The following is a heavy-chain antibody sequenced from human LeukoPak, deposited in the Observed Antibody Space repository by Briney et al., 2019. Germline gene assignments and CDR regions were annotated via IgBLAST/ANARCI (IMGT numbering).Heavy chain of an antibody. Sequence: PGGSLRLSCAASGFTFSSYAMHWVRQAPGKGLEWVAVISYDGSNKYYADSVKGRFTISRDNSKNTLYLQMNSLRAEDTAVYYCATAGGPYWYYGMDVWGQGTTVTVSS. V-gene: IGHV3-30*04. CDR2: ISYDGSNK. CDR3: ATAGGPYWYYGMDV. D-gene: IGHD2-8*02. CDR1: GFTFSSYA. J-gene: IGHJ6*02.